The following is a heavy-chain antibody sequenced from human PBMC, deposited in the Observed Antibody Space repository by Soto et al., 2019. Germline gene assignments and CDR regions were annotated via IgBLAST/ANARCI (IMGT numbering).Heavy chain of an antibody. CDR1: GFKFSDYA. CDR2: ISGGDERT. Sequence: EVQLLESGGGLVQPGGSLRLSCAASGFKFSDYAMTWVRQAPGKGLEWVSTISGGDERTYYADSVKGRFSISRDNPRNTFYLQMNNLRAEDTALYHCVKDWTGSTCPCMDVWGQGTTVTVSS. D-gene: IGHD6-13*01. J-gene: IGHJ6*02. V-gene: IGHV3-23*01. CDR3: VKDWTGSTCPCMDV.